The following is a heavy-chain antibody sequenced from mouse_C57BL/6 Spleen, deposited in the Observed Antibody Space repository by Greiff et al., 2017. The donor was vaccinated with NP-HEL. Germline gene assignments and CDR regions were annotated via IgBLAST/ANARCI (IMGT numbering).Heavy chain of an antibody. J-gene: IGHJ2*01. V-gene: IGHV1-5*01. Sequence: EVKLVESGTVLARPGASVKMSCKTSGYTFTSYWMHWVKQRPGQGLEWIGAIYPGNSDTSYNQKFKGKAKLTAVTSASTAYMELSSLTNEDSAVYYCTRWGITTVVAPHYFDYWGQGTTLTVSS. CDR3: TRWGITTVVAPHYFDY. CDR1: GYTFTSYW. D-gene: IGHD1-1*01. CDR2: IYPGNSDT.